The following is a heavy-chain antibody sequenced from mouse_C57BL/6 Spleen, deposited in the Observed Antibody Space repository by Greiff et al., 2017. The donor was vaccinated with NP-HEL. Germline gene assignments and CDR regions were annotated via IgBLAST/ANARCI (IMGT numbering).Heavy chain of an antibody. CDR3: ASGSYWYFDV. D-gene: IGHD1-1*02. V-gene: IGHV3-6*01. CDR1: GYSITSGYY. Sequence: EVKLMESGPGLVKPSQSLSLTCSVTGYSITSGYYWNWIRQFPGNKLEWMGYISYDGSNNYNPSLKNRIPITRDTSKNQFFLKLNSVTTEDTATYYCASGSYWYFDVWGTGTTVTVSS. CDR2: ISYDGSN. J-gene: IGHJ1*03.